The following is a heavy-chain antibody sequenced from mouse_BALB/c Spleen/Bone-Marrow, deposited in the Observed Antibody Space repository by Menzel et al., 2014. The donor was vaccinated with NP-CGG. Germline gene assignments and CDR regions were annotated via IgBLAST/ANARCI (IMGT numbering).Heavy chain of an antibody. CDR1: GFSLTSYD. Sequence: VHLVESGPGLVQPSQSLSITCTVSGFSLTSYDVHWVRQSPGKGLEWLGGIWSGGGTDYDAAFISRLNITKDNSKSQVFFEMNSLQADDTAIYFCARKDYRYDYFDYWGQGTTLTVSS. J-gene: IGHJ2*01. D-gene: IGHD2-14*01. V-gene: IGHV2-4-1*01. CDR2: IWSGGGT. CDR3: ARKDYRYDYFDY.